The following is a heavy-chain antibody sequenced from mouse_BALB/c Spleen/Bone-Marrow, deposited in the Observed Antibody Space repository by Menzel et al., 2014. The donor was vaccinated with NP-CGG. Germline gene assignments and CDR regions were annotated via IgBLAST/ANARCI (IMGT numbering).Heavy chain of an antibody. V-gene: IGHV1-9*01. CDR2: ILPGSGST. CDR3: ARQDYRYWMDY. CDR1: GYTFSSYW. D-gene: IGHD2-14*01. Sequence: QVHVKQSGAELMKPGASVKISCKATGYTFSSYWIEWVKQRPGHGLEWIGEILPGSGSTDYNEKFKGKATFTADTSSNTAYMQLSSLTSEDSAVYYCARQDYRYWMDYWGQGTSVTVSS. J-gene: IGHJ4*01.